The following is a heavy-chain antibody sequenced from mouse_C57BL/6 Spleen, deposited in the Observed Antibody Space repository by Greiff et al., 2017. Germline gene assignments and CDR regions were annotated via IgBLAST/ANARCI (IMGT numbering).Heavy chain of an antibody. CDR2: IHPNSGST. J-gene: IGHJ3*01. Sequence: VQLQQPGAELVKPGASVKLSCRASGYTFTSYWMHWVKQRPGQGLEWIGVIHPNSGSTNYNEKFKNKATLTVDKSSSTAYLQLISLASEDSAFYCCTDYAWFAYWGQGTLVTVSA. CDR3: TDYAWFAY. V-gene: IGHV1-64*01. D-gene: IGHD2-4*01. CDR1: GYTFTSYW.